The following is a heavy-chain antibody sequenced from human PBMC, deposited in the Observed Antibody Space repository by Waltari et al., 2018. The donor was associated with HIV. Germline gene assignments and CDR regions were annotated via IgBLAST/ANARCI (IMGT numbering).Heavy chain of an antibody. V-gene: IGHV3-48*01. D-gene: IGHD2-15*01. CDR2: ISSSSSTI. J-gene: IGHJ4*02. Sequence: EVQLVESGGGLVQPGGSLRLSCAASGFTFSSYSMNWVRQAPGKGGEVVSYISSSSSTIYYADSVKGRFTISRDNAKNSLYLQMNSLRAEDTAVYYCASAAGWYPCYWGQGTLVTVSS. CDR1: GFTFSSYS. CDR3: ASAAGWYPCY.